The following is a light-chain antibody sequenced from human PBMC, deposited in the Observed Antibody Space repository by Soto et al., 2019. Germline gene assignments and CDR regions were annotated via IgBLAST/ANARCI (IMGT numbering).Light chain of an antibody. CDR1: ESVSTN. CDR2: GAS. CDR3: QQTYNTPFT. J-gene: IGKJ3*01. V-gene: IGKV3-15*01. Sequence: EIVMTQSPATLSLSPGERATLSCRASESVSTNLAWYQQKAGQAPRLLIYGASTRATGIPASFSGSGSGTEFTLTINSLQPEDFATYYCQQTYNTPFTFGPGTKVDIK.